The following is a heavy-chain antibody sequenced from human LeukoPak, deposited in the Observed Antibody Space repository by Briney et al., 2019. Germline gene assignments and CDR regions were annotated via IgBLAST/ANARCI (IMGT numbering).Heavy chain of an antibody. CDR3: ASGPVRGVPHWFDP. Sequence: SETLSLTCTVSGGSISSYYWSWIRQPPGKGLEWIGYIYYSGSTNYNPSLKSRATISVDTSKNQFSLKLSSVTAADTAVYYCASGPVRGVPHWFDPWGQGTLVTVSS. D-gene: IGHD3-10*01. V-gene: IGHV4-59*08. CDR1: GGSISSYY. J-gene: IGHJ5*02. CDR2: IYYSGST.